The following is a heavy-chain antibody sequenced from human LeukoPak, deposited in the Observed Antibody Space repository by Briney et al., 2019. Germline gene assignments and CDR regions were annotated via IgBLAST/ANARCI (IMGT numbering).Heavy chain of an antibody. Sequence: GGSLRLSCAASGFTFNNYAMSWVRQAPGKGLEWVSAISGSGGSTYYADSVKGRFTVSRDNSKNTLYLQMNSLRAEDTAVYYCAKEGPRQSMIVVVIKRYFDYWGQGTLVTVSS. CDR1: GFTFNNYA. CDR3: AKEGPRQSMIVVVIKRYFDY. CDR2: ISGSGGST. V-gene: IGHV3-23*01. D-gene: IGHD3-22*01. J-gene: IGHJ4*02.